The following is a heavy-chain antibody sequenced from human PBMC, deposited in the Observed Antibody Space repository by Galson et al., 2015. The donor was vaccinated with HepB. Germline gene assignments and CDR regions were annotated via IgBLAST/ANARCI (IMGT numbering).Heavy chain of an antibody. CDR3: ARVGRVRVVPAAFGY. CDR1: GFTFSSYW. V-gene: IGHV3-7*01. Sequence: SLRLSCAASGFTFSSYWMSWVRQAPGKGLEWVANIKQDGSEKYYVDSVKGRFTISRDNAKNSLYLQMNSLRAEDTAVYYCARVGRVRVVPAAFGYWGQGTLVTVSS. D-gene: IGHD2-2*01. CDR2: IKQDGSEK. J-gene: IGHJ4*02.